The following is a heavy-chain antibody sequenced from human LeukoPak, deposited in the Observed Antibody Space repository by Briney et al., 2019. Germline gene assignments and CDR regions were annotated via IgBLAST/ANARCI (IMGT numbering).Heavy chain of an antibody. CDR1: GYTFTSYG. CDR3: ARDEQYQLMILDF. CDR2: ISALNGNA. J-gene: IGHJ4*02. D-gene: IGHD3-16*01. V-gene: IGHV1-18*01. Sequence: ASVKVSCKASGYTFTSYGISWVRQAPGQGLEWMGWISALNGNANYARKFRGRVTLTRDTSTGTAYMELRSLKSDDTAVYYCARDEQYQLMILDFWGQGTLITVSS.